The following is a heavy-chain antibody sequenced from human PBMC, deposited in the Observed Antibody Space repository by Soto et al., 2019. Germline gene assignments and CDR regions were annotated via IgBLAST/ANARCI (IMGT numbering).Heavy chain of an antibody. D-gene: IGHD5-12*01. CDR1: GGSIISSSYY. V-gene: IGHV4-39*01. CDR2: IYYSGST. Sequence: SETLSLTCTVSGGSIISSSYYWGWIRQPPGKGLEWIGSIYYSGSTYYNPSLKSRVTISVDTSKNQFSLKLSSVTAADTAVYYCARLSGQTTYYYYYYMDVWGKGTTVXVSS. CDR3: ARLSGQTTYYYYYYMDV. J-gene: IGHJ6*03.